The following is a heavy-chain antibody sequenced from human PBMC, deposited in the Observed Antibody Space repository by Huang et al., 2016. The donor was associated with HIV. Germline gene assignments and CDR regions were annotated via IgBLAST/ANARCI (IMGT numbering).Heavy chain of an antibody. V-gene: IGHV1-24*01. Sequence: QVQLVQSRAEVKKPGASVKVSCKVSEYTLTELSIHWVRPPPGKGLEWMGGCDPEMGETIYAQKFQGRVTMTEDTSTETAVMELSGLRPEDTAVYYCATGFDVFFDFWGQGTLVTVSS. CDR1: EYTLTELS. CDR2: CDPEMGET. D-gene: IGHD3-9*01. CDR3: ATGFDVFFDF. J-gene: IGHJ4*02.